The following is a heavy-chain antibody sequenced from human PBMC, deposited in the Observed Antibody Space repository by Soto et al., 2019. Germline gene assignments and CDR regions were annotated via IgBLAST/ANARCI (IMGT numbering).Heavy chain of an antibody. V-gene: IGHV1-18*01. CDR1: GYTFTSYG. CDR3: ARGGDGDY. D-gene: IGHD3-16*01. J-gene: IGHJ4*02. Sequence: QVHLVQSGAEVKKPGASVKVSCKCSGYTFTSYGITWVRQAPGQGLEWMGWISAHNGNTNYAQRLQGRVTVTRDPSTSTAYMVLRSVRSVDSAVCYCARGGDGDYWGQGALVTVSS. CDR2: ISAHNGNT.